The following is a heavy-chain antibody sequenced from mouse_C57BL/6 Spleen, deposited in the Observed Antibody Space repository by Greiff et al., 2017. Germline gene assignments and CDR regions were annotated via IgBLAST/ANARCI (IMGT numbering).Heavy chain of an antibody. D-gene: IGHD1-1*01. CDR1: GYTFTSYW. Sequence: VQLQQSGAELVKPGASVKLSCKASGYTFTSYWMQWVKQRPGQGLEWIGEIDPPDSYTTYNQKFKGKATLTVDTSSSTAYMQLSSLTSEDSAVYYCARGGLYYGSSYWYFDVWGTGTTVTVSS. V-gene: IGHV1-50*01. CDR2: IDPPDSYT. CDR3: ARGGLYYGSSYWYFDV. J-gene: IGHJ1*03.